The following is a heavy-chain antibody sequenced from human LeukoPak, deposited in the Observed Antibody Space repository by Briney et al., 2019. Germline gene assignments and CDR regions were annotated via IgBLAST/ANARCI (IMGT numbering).Heavy chain of an antibody. CDR3: ARLTKAVLMVYANDY. Sequence: PGGSLRLSCEASGFTFSAYAMTWVRQAPGKGLEWVSYISSSGSTIYYADSVKGRFTISRDNAKNSLYLQMNSLRAEDTAVYYCARLTKAVLMVYANDYWGQGTLVTVSS. CDR1: GFTFSAYA. V-gene: IGHV3-48*03. J-gene: IGHJ4*02. D-gene: IGHD2-8*01. CDR2: ISSSGSTI.